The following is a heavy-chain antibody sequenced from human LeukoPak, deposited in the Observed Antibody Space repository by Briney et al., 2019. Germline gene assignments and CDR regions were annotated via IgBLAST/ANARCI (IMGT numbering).Heavy chain of an antibody. Sequence: SQTLSLTCAISGDSVSSNSAAWNWIRQSPSRGLEWQGRTYYRSKWYNDYAVSVKSRITINPDTSKNQFSLQLNSVTPEDTAVYYCARDPTVTKDYYYYGMDVWGQGTTVTVSS. V-gene: IGHV6-1*01. CDR2: TYYRSKWYN. CDR3: ARDPTVTKDYYYYGMDV. J-gene: IGHJ6*02. D-gene: IGHD4-17*01. CDR1: GDSVSSNSAA.